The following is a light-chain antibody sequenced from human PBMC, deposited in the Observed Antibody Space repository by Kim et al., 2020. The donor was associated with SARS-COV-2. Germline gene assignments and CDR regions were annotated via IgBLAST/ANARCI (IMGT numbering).Light chain of an antibody. CDR2: GAS. CDR3: QQYNNWPPLT. CDR1: QSVSSN. V-gene: IGKV3-15*01. J-gene: IGKJ4*01. Sequence: EIVMTQSPATLSVSPGERATLSCRASQSVSSNLAWYQQKPGQAPRLLIYGASTRATGIPASFSGSGSGTEFTLTISSLQSEDFAFYYCQQYNNWPPLTFGGGTKVDIK.